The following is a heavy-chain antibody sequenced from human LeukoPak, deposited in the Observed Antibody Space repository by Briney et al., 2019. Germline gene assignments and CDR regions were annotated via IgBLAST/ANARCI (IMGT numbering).Heavy chain of an antibody. Sequence: SQTLSLTCTVSGGSISSGDYYWSWIRQPPGKGLEWIGYIYYSGSTYYNPSLKSRVTISVDTSKNQFSLKLSSVTAADTAVYYCASVDIVATITGLLCWGQGTLGTVSS. CDR3: ASVDIVATITGLLC. D-gene: IGHD5-12*01. V-gene: IGHV4-30-4*01. J-gene: IGHJ4*02. CDR2: IYYSGST. CDR1: GGSISSGDYY.